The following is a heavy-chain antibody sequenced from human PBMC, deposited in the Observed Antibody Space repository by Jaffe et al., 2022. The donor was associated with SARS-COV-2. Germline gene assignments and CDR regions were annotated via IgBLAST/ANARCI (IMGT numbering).Heavy chain of an antibody. J-gene: IGHJ6*02. Sequence: QVQLVQSGAEVKKPGASVKVSCKASGYTFTSYYMHWVRQAPGQGLEWMGIINPSGGKTTYAQKFQGRVTMTRDTSTSTVYMELSGLRSEDTALYYCARARVIRGDKDVWGQGTTVTVSS. CDR1: GYTFTSYY. V-gene: IGHV1-46*01. D-gene: IGHD3-16*01. CDR2: INPSGGKT. CDR3: ARARVIRGDKDV.